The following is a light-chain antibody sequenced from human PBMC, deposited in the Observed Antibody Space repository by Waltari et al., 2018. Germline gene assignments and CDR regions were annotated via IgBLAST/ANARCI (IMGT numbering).Light chain of an antibody. J-gene: IGLJ3*02. CDR1: GTAIATSDF. Sequence: QSALTQPASVSGSPGQSSTISCAGIGTAIATSDFVSWHQHHPDRAPQVIIYDVTNRPSGISARFSASKSADTASLTISGLQAEDEGDYYCASQRPDGVVLFGGGTRVTVL. CDR2: DVT. V-gene: IGLV2-14*03. CDR3: ASQRPDGVVL.